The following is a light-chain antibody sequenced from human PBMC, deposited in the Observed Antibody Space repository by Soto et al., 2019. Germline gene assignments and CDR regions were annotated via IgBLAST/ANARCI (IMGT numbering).Light chain of an antibody. Sequence: EIVMTQSPATLSVSPGETTRLSCRVSQSINSDVAWYQQKVGQSPRLLIHGASTRATGIPARFSGSGSGTEFTLTISSLQSEDFAVYYCQQYNNWPPWTFGQGTKVDIK. CDR2: GAS. CDR3: QQYNNWPPWT. CDR1: QSINSD. V-gene: IGKV3-15*01. J-gene: IGKJ1*01.